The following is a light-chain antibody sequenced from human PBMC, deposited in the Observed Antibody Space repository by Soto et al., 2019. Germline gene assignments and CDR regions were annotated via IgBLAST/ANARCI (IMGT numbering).Light chain of an antibody. Sequence: DIQMTQSPSSLSASVGDRVTITCRASQSVSRSLNWYQQRPGKAPDLLIFAASNLRSGVPSRFSGSGFGTDFTRTINNLQPEDVAIYYCQQNYRFPRTFGQGTKV. V-gene: IGKV1-39*01. J-gene: IGKJ1*01. CDR3: QQNYRFPRT. CDR1: QSVSRS. CDR2: AAS.